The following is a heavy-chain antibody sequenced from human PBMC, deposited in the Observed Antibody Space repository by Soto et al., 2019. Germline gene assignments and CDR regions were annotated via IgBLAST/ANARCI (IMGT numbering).Heavy chain of an antibody. D-gene: IGHD3-22*01. J-gene: IGHJ6*02. Sequence: SETLSLTCAVYGGSFSGYYWSWIRQPPGKGLEWIGEINHSGSTNYNPSLKSRVTISVDTSKNQFSLKLSSVTAADTAVYDCARGPTYYDSSGPSYYYYGMDVWGQGTTVTVSS. CDR1: GGSFSGYY. V-gene: IGHV4-34*01. CDR2: INHSGST. CDR3: ARGPTYYDSSGPSYYYYGMDV.